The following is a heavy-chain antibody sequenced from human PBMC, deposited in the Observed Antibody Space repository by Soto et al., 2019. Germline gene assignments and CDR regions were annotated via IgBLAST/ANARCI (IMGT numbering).Heavy chain of an antibody. J-gene: IGHJ6*04. CDR3: GRDSSSGGPERLYYYYGMDV. CDR1: GFTFSSYG. Sequence: GGSLRLSCAASGFTFSSYGMHWVRQAPGKGLEWVAVIWYDGTNKYYADSVKGRFTISRDNSKNTLYLQMNSLRAEDTAVYFCGRDSSSGGPERLYYYYGMDVWGKGTTVTVDS. D-gene: IGHD6-19*01. CDR2: IWYDGTNK. V-gene: IGHV3-33*01.